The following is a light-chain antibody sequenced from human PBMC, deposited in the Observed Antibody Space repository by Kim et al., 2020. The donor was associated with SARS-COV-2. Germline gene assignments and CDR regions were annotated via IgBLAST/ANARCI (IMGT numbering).Light chain of an antibody. CDR2: DAF. Sequence: SLSPGERATFFCRASQNVRSYLAWYQQKPGQAPRLLIYDAFNRATGIPARFSGSGSGTDFSLSISSLEPEDFAVYFCQQRSNWPYTFGQGTKLEI. CDR3: QQRSNWPYT. CDR1: QNVRSY. V-gene: IGKV3-11*01. J-gene: IGKJ2*01.